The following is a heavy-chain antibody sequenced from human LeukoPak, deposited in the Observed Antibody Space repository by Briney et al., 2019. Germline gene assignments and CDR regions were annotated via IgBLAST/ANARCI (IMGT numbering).Heavy chain of an antibody. D-gene: IGHD3-16*01. V-gene: IGHV4-4*02. CDR1: GGSISSTNW. J-gene: IGHJ4*02. CDR2: ISLTGET. Sequence: SETLSLTCGVSGGSISSTNWWSWVRQPPGQGLEWIGEISLTGETNYNPSLNGRVTMSLDESRNQLSLDLTSVTAADTAIYYCSREIGAFCPFGYWGQGTLVIVPP. CDR3: SREIGAFCPFGY.